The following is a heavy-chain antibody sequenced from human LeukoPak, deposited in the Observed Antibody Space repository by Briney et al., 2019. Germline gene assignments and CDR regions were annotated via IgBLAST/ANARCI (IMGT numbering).Heavy chain of an antibody. Sequence: GGSLRLSCAASGFTFSSYAMHWVRQAPGKGPEWVAVISYDGSNKYYADSVKGRFTISRDNSKNTLYLQMNSLRAEDTAVYYCARNWGSVYYDSSGILDYWGQGTLVTVSS. J-gene: IGHJ4*02. CDR1: GFTFSSYA. V-gene: IGHV3-30-3*01. CDR3: ARNWGSVYYDSSGILDY. CDR2: ISYDGSNK. D-gene: IGHD3-22*01.